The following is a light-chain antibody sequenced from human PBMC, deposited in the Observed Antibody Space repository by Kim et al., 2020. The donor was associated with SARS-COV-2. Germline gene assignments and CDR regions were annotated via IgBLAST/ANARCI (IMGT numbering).Light chain of an antibody. CDR2: YDS. CDR3: QVWDSSSDLHVV. V-gene: IGLV3-21*04. Sequence: SYELTQPPSVSVAPGKTARITCGGNNIGSKSVHWYQQKPGQAPVVVIYYDSDRPSGIPERFSGSNSGNTATLTISRVEAGDEADYYCQVWDSSSDLHVVFGGGTQLTVL. CDR1: NIGSKS. J-gene: IGLJ2*01.